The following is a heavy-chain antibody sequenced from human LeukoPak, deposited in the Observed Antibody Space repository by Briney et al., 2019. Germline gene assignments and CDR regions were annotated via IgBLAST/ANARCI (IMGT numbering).Heavy chain of an antibody. CDR2: IYTSGST. Sequence: SETLSLTCTVSGGSISSYYWSWIRQPAGKGLEWIGRIYTSGSTNYNPSLKSRVTMSVDTSKNQFSLKLSSVTAADTAVYYCARGGRPGVWGSYRTFDYWGQGTLVTVSS. CDR1: GGSISSYY. D-gene: IGHD3-16*02. V-gene: IGHV4-4*07. CDR3: ARGGRPGVWGSYRTFDY. J-gene: IGHJ4*02.